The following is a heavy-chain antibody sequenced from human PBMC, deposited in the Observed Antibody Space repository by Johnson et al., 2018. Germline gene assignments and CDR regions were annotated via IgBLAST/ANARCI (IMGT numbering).Heavy chain of an antibody. J-gene: IGHJ3*02. V-gene: IGHV3-33*01. CDR1: GFTFSTYG. Sequence: QVQLVQSGGGVVQPGRSLRLSCAASGFTFSTYGMHWVRQAPGKGLEWVAVIWYDGSNKYYADSVKGRFTISRDNSKNTLYLQMTSLRAEDTAVYYCTTYYDFLTGYPRGAFDIWGQGTMVTVSS. CDR2: IWYDGSNK. CDR3: TTYYDFLTGYPRGAFDI. D-gene: IGHD3-9*01.